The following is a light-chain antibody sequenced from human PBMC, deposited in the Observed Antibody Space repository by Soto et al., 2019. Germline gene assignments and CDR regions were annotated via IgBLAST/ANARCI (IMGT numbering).Light chain of an antibody. CDR2: GNS. CDR1: SSNIGAGYD. CDR3: QSYDSSLSGDVV. Sequence: QAVVTQPPSVSGAPGQRVTISCTGSSSNIGAGYDVHWYQQLPGTPPKLLIYGNSNRPSGVPDRISGSKSGTSASLAITGLQPEDEADYYCQSYDSSLSGDVVFGGGTKLTVL. J-gene: IGLJ2*01. V-gene: IGLV1-40*01.